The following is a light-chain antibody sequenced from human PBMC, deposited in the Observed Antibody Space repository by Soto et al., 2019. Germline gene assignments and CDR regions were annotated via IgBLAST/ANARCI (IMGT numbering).Light chain of an antibody. CDR2: GAS. J-gene: IGKJ4*01. V-gene: IGKV3-15*01. CDR1: QSVSSY. Sequence: EIVLTQSPATLSLSPGERATLSCRASQSVSSYLAWYQQKPGQAPRLFISGASTGATGIPARFSGSGSGTEFNLTISSLQSEDCAIYYCQQYHTWPITFGGGTKVDIK. CDR3: QQYHTWPIT.